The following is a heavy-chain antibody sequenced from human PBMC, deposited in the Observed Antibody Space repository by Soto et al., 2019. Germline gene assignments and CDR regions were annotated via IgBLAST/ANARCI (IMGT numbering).Heavy chain of an antibody. CDR2: INSDGSST. J-gene: IGHJ4*02. CDR1: GFTFSSYW. D-gene: IGHD4-17*01. Sequence: GGSLRHSCAASGFTFSSYWMHWVRQAPGKGLVWVSRINSDGSSTSYADSVNGRFTISRDNAKNTLYLQMNSLRAEDTAVYYCAKGIIRGDYDYWGQGTLVTVSS. CDR3: AKGIIRGDYDY. V-gene: IGHV3-74*01.